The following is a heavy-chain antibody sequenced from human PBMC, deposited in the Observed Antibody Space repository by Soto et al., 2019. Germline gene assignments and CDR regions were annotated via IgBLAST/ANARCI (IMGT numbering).Heavy chain of an antibody. CDR3: ARHEGNGNVWPLDY. V-gene: IGHV4-39*01. CDR1: GDSIGTTHSY. D-gene: IGHD2-8*01. J-gene: IGHJ4*02. Sequence: PSETLSLTCTVSGDSIGTTHSYWAWIRQSPGKGLEWIGNIHYSGSTYYMPSLRSRVTLSVYTSKNKFSLRLTSVTAEDTAVYYCARHEGNGNVWPLDYWGQGILVTVSS. CDR2: IHYSGST.